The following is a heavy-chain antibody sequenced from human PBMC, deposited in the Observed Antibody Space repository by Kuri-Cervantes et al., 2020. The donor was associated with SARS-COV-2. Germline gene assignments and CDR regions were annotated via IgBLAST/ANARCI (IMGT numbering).Heavy chain of an antibody. CDR3: AREAFGYCSGGSCCSHY. Sequence: GGSLRLSCAASGFTFSSYWMSWVRQAPGKGLEWVANIKQDGSEKYYVDSVKGRFTISRDNAKNSLYLQMNSLRAEDTAVYYCAREAFGYCSGGSCCSHYWGQGTLVTVSS. J-gene: IGHJ4*02. CDR2: IKQDGSEK. D-gene: IGHD2-15*01. V-gene: IGHV3-7*01. CDR1: GFTFSSYW.